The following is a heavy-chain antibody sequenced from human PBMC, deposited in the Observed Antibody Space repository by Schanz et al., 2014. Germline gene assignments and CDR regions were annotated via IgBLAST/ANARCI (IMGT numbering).Heavy chain of an antibody. CDR1: GFTFSSYG. V-gene: IGHV3-30*03. J-gene: IGHJ3*01. Sequence: QVQLEESGGGLVTPGGSLRLSCAASGFTFSSYGMHWVRQAPGKGLEWVAIISLDGSNQYYADSVKGRFTISRDNSKNTLYLQMNSLRAEDTAVYYCTRDRGALINHNDALDLWGQGTMVSVSS. CDR2: ISLDGSNQ. D-gene: IGHD3-16*01. CDR3: TRDRGALINHNDALDL.